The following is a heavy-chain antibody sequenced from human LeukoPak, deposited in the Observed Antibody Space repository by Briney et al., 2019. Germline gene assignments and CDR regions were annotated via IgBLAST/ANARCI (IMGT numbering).Heavy chain of an antibody. CDR2: INHSGST. D-gene: IGHD3-10*01. CDR1: GGSFSGYY. J-gene: IGHJ5*02. Sequence: PSETLSLTCAVYGGSFSGYYWSWIRQPPGKGLEWIGEINHSGSTNYNPSLKSRATISVDTSKNQFSLKLSSVTAADTAVYYCARLISYYGSGSYCFDPWGQGTLVTVSS. V-gene: IGHV4-34*01. CDR3: ARLISYYGSGSYCFDP.